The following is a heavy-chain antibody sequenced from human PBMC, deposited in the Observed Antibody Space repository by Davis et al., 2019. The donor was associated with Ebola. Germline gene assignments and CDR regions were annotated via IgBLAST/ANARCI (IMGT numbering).Heavy chain of an antibody. CDR3: ATVGAYNWFED. Sequence: PSETLSLTCTVSGGSISSGSYYWSWVRQPAGKGLEWIGHIYTSGSTEYNPSLKSRVTISVDTSKNQFSLKLSSVTAADTAVYYCATVGAYNWFEDWGQGTLVTVAS. CDR1: GGSISSGSYY. D-gene: IGHD3-16*01. CDR2: IYTSGST. V-gene: IGHV4-61*09. J-gene: IGHJ5*02.